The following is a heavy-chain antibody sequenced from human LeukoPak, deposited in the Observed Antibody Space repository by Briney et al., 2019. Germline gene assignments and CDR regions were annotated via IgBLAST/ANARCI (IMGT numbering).Heavy chain of an antibody. V-gene: IGHV3-48*01. Sequence: GGSLSLSCAASGFTFRNYLMNWVRQAPGKGLEWVSFISSTGGIIYYADSVKGRFTVSRDNGKNSLLLQMNSLRAEDTALYYCARGYSRAAFDIWGQGTVVAVSS. CDR1: GFTFRNYL. J-gene: IGHJ3*02. CDR2: ISSTGGII. CDR3: ARGYSRAAFDI. D-gene: IGHD2-15*01.